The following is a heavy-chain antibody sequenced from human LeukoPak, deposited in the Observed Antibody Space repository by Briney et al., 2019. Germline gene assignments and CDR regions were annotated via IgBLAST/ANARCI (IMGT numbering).Heavy chain of an antibody. CDR1: GFTFSSYD. J-gene: IGHJ4*02. V-gene: IGHV3-48*02. CDR2: IDSSGGSR. Sequence: GGSLRFSCAASGFTFSSYDRTWVRQSPGKGLEWVSYIDSSGGSRWYTDFVKGRFTISRDNAKNSLYLQMNSLRDEDTAVYYCARGASWTGIFDYWGQGVLVTVSS. CDR3: ARGASWTGIFDY. D-gene: IGHD2-2*01.